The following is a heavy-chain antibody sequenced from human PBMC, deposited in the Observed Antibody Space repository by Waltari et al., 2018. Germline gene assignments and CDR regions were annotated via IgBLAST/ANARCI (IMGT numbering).Heavy chain of an antibody. CDR3: ARAPIAVAGRGDY. V-gene: IGHV3-7*04. D-gene: IGHD6-19*01. Sequence: EVQLVESGGGLVQPGGSLRLSCAASGFTFSSYWMSWVRRAPGKGLEWVANITQDGSEKYYVDSVKGRFTISRDNAKNSLYLQMNSLRAEDTAVYYCARAPIAVAGRGDYWGQGTLVTVSS. CDR2: ITQDGSEK. CDR1: GFTFSSYW. J-gene: IGHJ4*02.